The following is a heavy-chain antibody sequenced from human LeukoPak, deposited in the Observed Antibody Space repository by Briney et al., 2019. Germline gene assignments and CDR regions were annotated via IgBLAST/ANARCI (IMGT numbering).Heavy chain of an antibody. CDR2: LYSGGNT. J-gene: IGHJ6*02. CDR1: GFTTSSNY. CDR3: ARDGDYYYGMDV. V-gene: IGHV3-53*01. Sequence: PGGSLRLSCAASGFTTSSNYMNWVRQTPGKGLEWVSVLYSGGNTYYADSVKGRFTFSRDSTKNTLYLQMNSLRAEDTAVYYCARDGDYYYGMDVWGQGTTVTVSS. D-gene: IGHD4-17*01.